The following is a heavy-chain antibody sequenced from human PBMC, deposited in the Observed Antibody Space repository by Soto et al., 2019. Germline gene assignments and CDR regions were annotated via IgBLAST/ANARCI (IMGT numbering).Heavy chain of an antibody. CDR3: ASSMGRGGNDY. Sequence: EVQLVESGGGLVQPWGSLRLSCAASGFTFSDYWMSWVRQAPGKGLECVANIKTDGSEKYYVDPVKGRFTLSRDNAKNSLYLQMNSLRAEDTAVYYCASSMGRGGNDYWGQGTLVAVSS. CDR2: IKTDGSEK. CDR1: GFTFSDYW. J-gene: IGHJ4*02. D-gene: IGHD3-10*01. V-gene: IGHV3-7*05.